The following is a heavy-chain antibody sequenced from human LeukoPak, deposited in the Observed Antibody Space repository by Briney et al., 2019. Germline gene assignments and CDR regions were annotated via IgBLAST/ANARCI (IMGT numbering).Heavy chain of an antibody. V-gene: IGHV4-34*01. CDR1: GGSFSGYY. D-gene: IGHD6-19*01. Sequence: SETLSLTCAVYGGSFSGYYWSWIRQPPGKGLEWIGEINHSGSTNYNPSLKSRVTISVDTSKNPFSLKLSSVTAADTAVYYCARGLAVAGTRGYYFDYWGQGTLVTVSS. CDR3: ARGLAVAGTRGYYFDY. CDR2: INHSGST. J-gene: IGHJ4*02.